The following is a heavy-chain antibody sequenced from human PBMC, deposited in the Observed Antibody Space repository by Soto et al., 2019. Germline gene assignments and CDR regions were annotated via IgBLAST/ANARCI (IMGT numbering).Heavy chain of an antibody. V-gene: IGHV3-73*01. Sequence: GGSLRLSCAASGFTFSGSAMHWVRQASGKGLEWVGRIRSKANSYATAYAASVKGRFTISRDDSKNTAYLQMNSLKTEDTAVYYCTPWIPSRGLDAFDIWGQGTMVTVSS. D-gene: IGHD3-10*01. CDR1: GFTFSGSA. CDR2: IRSKANSYAT. J-gene: IGHJ3*02. CDR3: TPWIPSRGLDAFDI.